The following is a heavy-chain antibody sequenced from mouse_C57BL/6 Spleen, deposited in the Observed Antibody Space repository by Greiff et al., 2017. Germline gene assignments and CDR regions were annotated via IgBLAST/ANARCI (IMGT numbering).Heavy chain of an antibody. V-gene: IGHV1-53*01. CDR1: GYTFTSYW. Sequence: QVQLQQPWTEPVKPGASVKLSCKASGYTFTSYWLHWVKPRPGPGLEWSGNINPRNGGTNYNEKITSTATLTVEKSSSTAYMQLSILTSDDSAVYYCARSGRQLRSYYAIDYWGQETSVTVSS. CDR2: INPRNGGT. CDR3: ARSGRQLRSYYAIDY. J-gene: IGHJ4*01. D-gene: IGHD3-2*02.